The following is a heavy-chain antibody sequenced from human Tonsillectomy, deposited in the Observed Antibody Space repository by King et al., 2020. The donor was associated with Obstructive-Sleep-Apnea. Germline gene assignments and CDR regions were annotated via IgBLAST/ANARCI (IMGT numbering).Heavy chain of an antibody. J-gene: IGHJ4*02. V-gene: IGHV4-59*12. D-gene: IGHD3-22*01. CDR2: ISYSGIT. Sequence: VQLQESGPGLVKPSETLSLTCTVSGASISSDYWSWIRQPPGMGLEWIGYISYSGITKSNHSLKRQVTISVEKSKNPFSLKLCSVTAADTAVYYCARSLDSSGYYYTNYWGQGTLVTVSS. CDR3: ARSLDSSGYYYTNY. CDR1: GASISSDY.